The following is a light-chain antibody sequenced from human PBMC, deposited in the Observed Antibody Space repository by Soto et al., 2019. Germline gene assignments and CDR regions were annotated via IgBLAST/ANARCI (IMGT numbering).Light chain of an antibody. CDR1: QSVSSN. CDR3: QHYHNWPRGT. V-gene: IGKV3-15*01. J-gene: IGKJ1*01. CDR2: GAS. Sequence: EIVMTQSPATLSVSPGERATLSCRASQSVSSNLAWYQHKPGQAPRLLIYGASTRATGIPANFSGSGSGTEFTLTISSLQSEDSAVYYCQHYHNWPRGTFGQGTKVEIK.